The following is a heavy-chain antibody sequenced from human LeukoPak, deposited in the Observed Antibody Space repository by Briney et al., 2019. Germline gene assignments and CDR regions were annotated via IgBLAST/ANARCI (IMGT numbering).Heavy chain of an antibody. CDR3: ARLYDSSGYYYPFDY. CDR2: IYYSGST. CDR1: GGSISSYY. D-gene: IGHD3-22*01. V-gene: IGHV4-59*08. Sequence: PSGTPSLTRPVSGGSISSYYWGWIRPPPREGLGWVGYIYYSGSTNYNPSLKSRVTISVDTSKNHFSLKLSSVTAADTAVYYCARLYDSSGYYYPFDYWGQGTLVTVSS. J-gene: IGHJ4*02.